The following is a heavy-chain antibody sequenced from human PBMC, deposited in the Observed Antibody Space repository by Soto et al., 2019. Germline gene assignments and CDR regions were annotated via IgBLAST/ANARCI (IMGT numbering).Heavy chain of an antibody. CDR1: GGSMSSHY. CDR3: ARADPDASVGF. Sequence: PSETLSLTCTVSGGSMSSHYWTWLRQPPGKGLEWIGYISYSGSSYYSPSLKSRLTIAPDTSRNQFSLRLTSVIAADTSVYFCARADPDASVGFWGQGTLVTVS. J-gene: IGHJ4*02. CDR2: ISYSGSS. V-gene: IGHV4-59*11. D-gene: IGHD3-16*01.